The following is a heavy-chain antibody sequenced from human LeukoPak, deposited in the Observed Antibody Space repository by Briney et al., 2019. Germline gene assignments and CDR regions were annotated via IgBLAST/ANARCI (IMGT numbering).Heavy chain of an antibody. Sequence: ASVKVSCKVSGYTPTELSIHWVRQAPGKGLEWMGGFDPEEGETIYAQKFQGRVTMTEDTSTDTAWMELNSLRSEDTALYYCARVQWGYDSRGFYSNWFDPWGQGTLVTVSS. CDR2: FDPEEGET. D-gene: IGHD3-22*01. CDR1: GYTPTELS. J-gene: IGHJ5*02. CDR3: ARVQWGYDSRGFYSNWFDP. V-gene: IGHV1-24*01.